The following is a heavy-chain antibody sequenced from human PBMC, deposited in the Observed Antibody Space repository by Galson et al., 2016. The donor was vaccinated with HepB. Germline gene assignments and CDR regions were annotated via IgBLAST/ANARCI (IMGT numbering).Heavy chain of an antibody. V-gene: IGHV3-7*03. D-gene: IGHD2-2*01. Sequence: SLRLSCAASGFTFSRYWMSWVRQAPGKGLEWVANIKGDGSDTHYVESVRGRFTISRDNAKNSLYLQMSSLRVEDTAVYYCAGMPDVWGKGTTVTVSS. CDR1: GFTFSRYW. J-gene: IGHJ6*04. CDR3: AGMPDV. CDR2: IKGDGSDT.